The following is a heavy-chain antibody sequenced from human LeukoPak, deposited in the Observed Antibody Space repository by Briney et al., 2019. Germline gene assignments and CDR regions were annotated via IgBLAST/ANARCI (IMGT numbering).Heavy chain of an antibody. CDR3: ARGDPPEYYYDSSGYYRPSSFDY. D-gene: IGHD3-22*01. V-gene: IGHV3-48*03. CDR1: GFTFSSYE. J-gene: IGHJ4*02. CDR2: ISSSGSTI. Sequence: PGGSLRLSCAASGFTFSSYEMNWVRQAPGKRLEWVSYISSSGSTIYYADSVKGRFTISRDNAKNSLYLQMNSLRAEDTAVYYCARGDPPEYYYDSSGYYRPSSFDYWGQGTLVTVSS.